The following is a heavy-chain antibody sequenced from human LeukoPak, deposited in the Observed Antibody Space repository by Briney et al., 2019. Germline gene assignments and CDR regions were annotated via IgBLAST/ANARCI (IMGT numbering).Heavy chain of an antibody. Sequence: SQTLSLTCTVSGGSISRGGYYWSWIRQHPGKGLEWIGYIYYSGSTYYNPSLKSRVTISVDTSKNQFSLKLSSVTAADTAVYYCARDRNYYDSSGSSIDYWGQGTLVTVSS. CDR1: GGSISRGGYY. CDR2: IYYSGST. V-gene: IGHV4-31*03. D-gene: IGHD3-22*01. CDR3: ARDRNYYDSSGSSIDY. J-gene: IGHJ4*02.